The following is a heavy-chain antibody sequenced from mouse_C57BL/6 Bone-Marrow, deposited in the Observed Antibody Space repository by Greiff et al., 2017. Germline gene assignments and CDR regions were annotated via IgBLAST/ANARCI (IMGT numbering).Heavy chain of an antibody. V-gene: IGHV1-26*01. Sequence: EVKLQQSGPELVKPGASVKISCKASGYTFTDYYMNWVKQSHGKSLEWIGDINPNNGGTSYNQKFKGKATLTVDKSSSTAYMELRSLPSEDSAVYYCARWRYYGSSYYYYAVDYWGQGTSVTVSS. CDR1: GYTFTDYY. J-gene: IGHJ4*01. CDR3: ARWRYYGSSYYYYAVDY. D-gene: IGHD1-1*01. CDR2: INPNNGGT.